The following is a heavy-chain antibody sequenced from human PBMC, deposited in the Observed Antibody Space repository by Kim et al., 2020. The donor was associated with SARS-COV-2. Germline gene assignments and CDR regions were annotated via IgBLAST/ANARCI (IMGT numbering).Heavy chain of an antibody. CDR2: IYYSEST. J-gene: IGHJ4*02. Sequence: SETLSLTCTVSGGSISSYYWCWIRQPPPQGLGWIGNIYYSESTNSNPSLTSRVTISVDTYKNQFSLKLSSVTAADTAVYYCSGLGAYSGYNDGEPDYWGQGTLVPVPS. V-gene: IGHV4-59*13. CDR3: SGLGAYSGYNDGEPDY. CDR1: GGSISSYY. D-gene: IGHD5-12*01.